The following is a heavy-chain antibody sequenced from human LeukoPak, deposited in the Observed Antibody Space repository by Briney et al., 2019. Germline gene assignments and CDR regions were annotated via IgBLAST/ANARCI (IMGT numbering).Heavy chain of an antibody. D-gene: IGHD2-15*01. V-gene: IGHV3-48*03. J-gene: IGHJ4*02. Sequence: GGSLRLSCAASGFTISSYEMNWVRQAPGKGLEWVSYISSSGSTIYYADSVKGRFTISRDNAKNSLYLQMNSLRAEDTAVYYCARPYCSGGSCYPQSYYFDYWGQGTLVTVSS. CDR3: ARPYCSGGSCYPQSYYFDY. CDR2: ISSSGSTI. CDR1: GFTISSYE.